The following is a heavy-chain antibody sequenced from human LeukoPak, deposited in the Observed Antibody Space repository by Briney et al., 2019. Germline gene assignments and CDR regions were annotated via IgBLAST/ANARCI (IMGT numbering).Heavy chain of an antibody. CDR2: IYHSGIT. CDR1: DYSISSGYGYY. J-gene: IGHJ4*02. CDR3: ARHFRGPELLWFGELSSPFDY. V-gene: IGHV4-38-2*02. D-gene: IGHD3-10*01. Sequence: PSETLSLTCTVSDYSISSGYGYYWGWIRQPPGKGLEWIGNIYHSGITYYNHFNSSLKSRVTISVDTSKNQFSLKLSSVTAADTAVYYCARHFRGPELLWFGELSSPFDYWGQGTLVTVSS.